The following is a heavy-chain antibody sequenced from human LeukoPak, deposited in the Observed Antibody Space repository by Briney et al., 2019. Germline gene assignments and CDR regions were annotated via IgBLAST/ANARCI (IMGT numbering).Heavy chain of an antibody. CDR3: ARSTVTTSSYNWFDP. Sequence: SETLSLTCAVYGGSFSGYYWSWIRQPPGKGLEWIGEINHSGSTNYNPSLKSRVTISVDTSKNQFSLKLSSVTAADTAVYYCARSTVTTSSYNWFDPWGQGTLVTVSS. V-gene: IGHV4-34*01. CDR2: INHSGST. J-gene: IGHJ5*02. CDR1: GGSFSGYY. D-gene: IGHD4-17*01.